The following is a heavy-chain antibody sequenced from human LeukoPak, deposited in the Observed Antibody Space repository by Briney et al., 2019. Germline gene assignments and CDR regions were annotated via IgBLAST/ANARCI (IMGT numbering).Heavy chain of an antibody. Sequence: SETLSLTCTVSGGSISSYYWRWIRQPPGKGLEWIGYIYYSGSTNYNPSLKSRVTISVDTSKNQFSLKLSSVTAADTAVYYCARDLEMAGQVNAFDIWGQGTMVTVSS. CDR1: GGSISSYY. CDR3: ARDLEMAGQVNAFDI. CDR2: IYYSGST. D-gene: IGHD5-24*01. V-gene: IGHV4-59*01. J-gene: IGHJ3*02.